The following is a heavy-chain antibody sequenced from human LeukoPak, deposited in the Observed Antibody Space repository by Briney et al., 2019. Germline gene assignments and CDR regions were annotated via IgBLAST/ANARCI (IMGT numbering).Heavy chain of an antibody. CDR2: ISGSGGST. CDR1: GFTFSSYA. CDR3: AKVHLYYYDSSGYYDY. V-gene: IGHV3-23*01. J-gene: IGHJ4*02. D-gene: IGHD3-22*01. Sequence: GGSLRLSCAASGFTFSSYAMSWVRQAPGKGLEWVSAISGSGGSTYYADSVKGRFTISRDNSKYTLYLQMNSLRAEDTAVYYCAKVHLYYYDSSGYYDYWGQGTLVTVSS.